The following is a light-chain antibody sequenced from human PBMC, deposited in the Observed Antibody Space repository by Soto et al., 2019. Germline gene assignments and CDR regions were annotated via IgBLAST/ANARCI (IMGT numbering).Light chain of an antibody. Sequence: DMVLTQSPGTLSLSPGERATLSCRASRGLASSYLGWYQQKPGQPPRLLLYAASKRATDIPDRFSGSGSGTDFTLTINRLEPEDFALYYCQHYGDSSWTFGQGTRVDIK. CDR1: RGLASSY. V-gene: IGKV3-20*01. CDR2: AAS. CDR3: QHYGDSSWT. J-gene: IGKJ1*01.